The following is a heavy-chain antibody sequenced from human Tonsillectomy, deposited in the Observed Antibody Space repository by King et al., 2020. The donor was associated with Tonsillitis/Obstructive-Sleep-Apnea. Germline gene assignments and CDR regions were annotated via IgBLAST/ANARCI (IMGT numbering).Heavy chain of an antibody. D-gene: IGHD6-6*01. V-gene: IGHV4-34*01. CDR3: SSSYYYYGMDV. CDR1: GGSFSGYY. CDR2: INHSGST. J-gene: IGHJ6*02. Sequence: VQLQQWGAGLLKPSETLSLTCAVYGGSFSGYYWSWIRQPPGKGLEWIGEINHSGSTNYNPSLKSRVTISVDTSKNQFSLKLSSFTAADTAVYYCSSSYYYYGMDVWGQGTTVTVSS.